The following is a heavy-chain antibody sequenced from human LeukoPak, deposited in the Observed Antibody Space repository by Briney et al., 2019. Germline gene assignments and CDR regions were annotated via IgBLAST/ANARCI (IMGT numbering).Heavy chain of an antibody. Sequence: GGSLRLSCVASGFTFVSQWMTWVRQAPAKGLHWVANINQDGSEKYYVDSVKCRFTISRDNGKNSLYLKMNSLRAEDAAVYYCARRYMTTSAEDFDYWGQGTLVTVSS. CDR1: GFTFVSQW. D-gene: IGHD4-11*01. V-gene: IGHV3-7*01. CDR3: ARRYMTTSAEDFDY. CDR2: INQDGSEK. J-gene: IGHJ4*02.